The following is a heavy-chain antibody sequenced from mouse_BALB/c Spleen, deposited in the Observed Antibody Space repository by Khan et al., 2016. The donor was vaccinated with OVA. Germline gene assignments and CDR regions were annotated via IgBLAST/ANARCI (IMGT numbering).Heavy chain of an antibody. CDR2: INPSTGYT. V-gene: IGHV1-7*01. J-gene: IGHJ2*01. D-gene: IGHD1-1*01. Sequence: QVRLQQSGAELAKPGASVKMSCKASGYTFINYWILWVKQRPGQGLEWIGYINPSTGYTEYNQNFKDKATLPADKSSSTAYMQLSSLTSEDSAVYDCARRGLRWDFDYWGQGTTLTVSS. CDR3: ARRGLRWDFDY. CDR1: GYTFINYW.